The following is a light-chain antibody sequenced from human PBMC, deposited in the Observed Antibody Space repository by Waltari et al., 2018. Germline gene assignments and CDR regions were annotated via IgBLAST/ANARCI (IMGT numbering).Light chain of an antibody. CDR2: DVI. CDR3: YSYTTSSTYV. J-gene: IGLJ1*01. Sequence: QSALTQPASASGSPGQSITISCTGTSSDVGGYNFVSWYQQHPGKAPKLMIYDVINRPSGVSSRFSGSKSGNTASLTISGRQAEDEAYYYCYSYTTSSTYVYGTGTQVTVL. CDR1: SSDVGGYNF. V-gene: IGLV2-14*03.